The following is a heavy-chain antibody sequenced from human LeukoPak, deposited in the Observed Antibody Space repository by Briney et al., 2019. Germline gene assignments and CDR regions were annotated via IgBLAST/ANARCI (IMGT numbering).Heavy chain of an antibody. Sequence: EASVKVSCKASGYTFTSYYMHWVRQAPGQGLEWMGIINPSGGSTSYAQKFQGRVTMTRDTSTSTVYMELSSLRSEDTAVYYCARVATYGDTGPSPDWFDPWGQGTLVTVSS. CDR2: INPSGGST. V-gene: IGHV1-46*01. CDR3: ARVATYGDTGPSPDWFDP. CDR1: GYTFTSYY. J-gene: IGHJ5*02. D-gene: IGHD4-17*01.